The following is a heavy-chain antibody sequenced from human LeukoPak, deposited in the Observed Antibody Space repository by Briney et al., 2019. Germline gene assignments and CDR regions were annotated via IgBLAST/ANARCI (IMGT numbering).Heavy chain of an antibody. CDR2: IYPGDSDT. CDR3: ARRPLYSSGWYYFDY. J-gene: IGHJ4*02. Sequence: GESLKICCKGSGYSFTSYWIGWVRQMPGKGLEWMEIIYPGDSDTRYSPSFQGQVTISADKSISTAYLQWSSLKASDTAMYYCARRPLYSSGWYYFDYWGQGTLVTVSS. CDR1: GYSFTSYW. V-gene: IGHV5-51*01. D-gene: IGHD6-19*01.